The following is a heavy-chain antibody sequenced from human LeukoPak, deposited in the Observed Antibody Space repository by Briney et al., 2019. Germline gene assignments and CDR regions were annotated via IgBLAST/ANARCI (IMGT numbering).Heavy chain of an antibody. Sequence: SETLSLTCTVSGGSISSYYWGWIRQPPGKGLEWIGSIYYSGSTYYNPSLKSRVTISVDTSNNQFSLKLSSVTAADTAVYYCARTRGYTTNKYYFDYWGQGTLVTVSS. CDR3: ARTRGYTTNKYYFDY. D-gene: IGHD6-13*01. CDR2: IYYSGST. V-gene: IGHV4-39*01. CDR1: GGSISSYY. J-gene: IGHJ4*02.